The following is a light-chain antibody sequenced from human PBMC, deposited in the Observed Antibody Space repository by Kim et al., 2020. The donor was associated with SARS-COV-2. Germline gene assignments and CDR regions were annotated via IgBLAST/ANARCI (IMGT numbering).Light chain of an antibody. CDR2: DVS. V-gene: IGKV3-11*01. J-gene: IGKJ3*01. CDR1: QSVSSY. CDR3: QQRET. Sequence: PGERATLSCRASQSVSSYLAWYQQKPGQAPRLLIYDVSNRATAVPARFSGYGSGTDFTLTISSLEPEDFAVYYCQQRETFGPGTKVDIK.